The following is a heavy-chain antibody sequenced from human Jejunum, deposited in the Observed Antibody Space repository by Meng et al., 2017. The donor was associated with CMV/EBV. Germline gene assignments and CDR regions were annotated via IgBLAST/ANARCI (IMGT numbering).Heavy chain of an antibody. V-gene: IGHV1-18*01. CDR2: FVNNVDT. J-gene: IGHJ4*02. CDR3: ARGTPGRSYSDY. Sequence: QGRVVQSGAEVKRPGASVQASWQASGYTFASYGISWLRQAPGQGLEWMGWFVNNVDTYSAQKFQGRVTMTTDTHTSTAFMELRSLRSDDTAVYYCARGTPGRSYSDYWGQGTLVTVSS. D-gene: IGHD3-10*01. CDR1: GYTFASYG.